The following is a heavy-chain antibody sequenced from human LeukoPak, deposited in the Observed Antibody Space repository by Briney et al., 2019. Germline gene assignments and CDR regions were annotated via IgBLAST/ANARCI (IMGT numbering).Heavy chain of an antibody. Sequence: ASVKVSCKASGYTFTSYGISWVRQAPGQGLEWMGWISAYNGNTNYAQKLQGRVTMTTDTSTSTAYMELRSLRSDDTAVYYCARAPYYDSSGYPSGWGLGTLVTVSS. CDR3: ARAPYYDSSGYPSG. CDR1: GYTFTSYG. D-gene: IGHD3-22*01. V-gene: IGHV1-18*01. CDR2: ISAYNGNT. J-gene: IGHJ4*02.